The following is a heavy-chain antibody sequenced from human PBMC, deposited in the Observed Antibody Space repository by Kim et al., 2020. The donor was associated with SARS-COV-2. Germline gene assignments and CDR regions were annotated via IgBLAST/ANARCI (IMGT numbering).Heavy chain of an antibody. Sequence: KSRFTISRDNSKNTLYLQMNGLRAEHTAVYYCARGSQPQLVRVSLHSPDSWGQGTLVTVSS. J-gene: IGHJ4*02. D-gene: IGHD6-13*01. V-gene: IGHV3-30*01. CDR3: ARGSQPQLVRVSLHSPDS.